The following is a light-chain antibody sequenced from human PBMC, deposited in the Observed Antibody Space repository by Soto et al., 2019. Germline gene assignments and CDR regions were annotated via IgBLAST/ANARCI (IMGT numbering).Light chain of an antibody. CDR3: QQYNSYLYT. CDR2: AAS. Sequence: DIQMTQSPSTLSASVGDRVTITCRASQSISSGLAGYQQKHGKAPKLLIYAASSLESGVPSRFSGSGSGTEFTLTISSLQPDDFATYYCQQYNSYLYTFGQGTKMEIK. CDR1: QSISSG. J-gene: IGKJ2*01. V-gene: IGKV1-5*01.